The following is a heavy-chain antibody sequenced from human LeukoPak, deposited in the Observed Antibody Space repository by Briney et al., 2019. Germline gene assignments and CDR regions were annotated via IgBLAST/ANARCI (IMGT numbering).Heavy chain of an antibody. CDR1: GYTFTGYY. V-gene: IGHV1-2*02. J-gene: IGHJ4*02. D-gene: IGHD6-19*01. CDR3: ARDLSGWASLNDY. CDR2: INPNSGGT. Sequence: ASVKVSCKASGYTFTGYYMHWVRQAPGQGFEWMGWINPNSGGTNYAQKFQGRVTMTRDTSISTAYMELSRLRSDDTAVYYCARDLSGWASLNDYWGQGTLVTVSS.